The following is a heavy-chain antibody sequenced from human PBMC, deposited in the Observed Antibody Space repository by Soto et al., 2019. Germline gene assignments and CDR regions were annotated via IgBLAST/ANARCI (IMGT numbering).Heavy chain of an antibody. CDR1: GFTFSSYG. Sequence: QVQLVESGGGVVQPGRSLRLSCAASGFTFSSYGMHWVRQAPGKGLEWVAVISYDGSNKYYADSVKGRFIISRDNSKNTLYLQMNSLRAEDTAVYYCAKDRDPVVIDYWGQGTLVTVSS. CDR2: ISYDGSNK. J-gene: IGHJ4*02. D-gene: IGHD2-15*01. V-gene: IGHV3-30*18. CDR3: AKDRDPVVIDY.